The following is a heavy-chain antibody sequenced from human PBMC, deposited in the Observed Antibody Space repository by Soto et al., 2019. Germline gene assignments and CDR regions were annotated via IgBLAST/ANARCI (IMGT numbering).Heavy chain of an antibody. CDR2: INDTGGT. D-gene: IGHD3-3*01. J-gene: IGHJ5*02. Sequence: SETLSLTCAVYGGSVNSYYWNWIRQPPGKGLEWIGEINDTGGTHYHPSLKSRVTMSVDTSKNQFSLRLSSLTAADKAIYYCATRITVFGLLIPPFDPWGQGTQVTVSS. CDR1: GGSVNSYY. CDR3: ATRITVFGLLIPPFDP. V-gene: IGHV4-34*01.